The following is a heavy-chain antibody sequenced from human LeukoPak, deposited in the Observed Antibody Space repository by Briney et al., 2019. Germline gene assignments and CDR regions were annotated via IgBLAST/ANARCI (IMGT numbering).Heavy chain of an antibody. CDR1: GFTFSSYA. CDR2: ISYDGSNK. V-gene: IGHV3-30-3*01. J-gene: IGHJ3*02. Sequence: GGSLRLSCAASGFTFSSYAMPWVRQAPGKGLEWVAVISYDGSNKYYADSVKGRFTISRDNSKNTLYLQMNSLRAEDTAVYYCARDRGYSSGWFDAFDIWGQGTMVTVSS. CDR3: ARDRGYSSGWFDAFDI. D-gene: IGHD6-19*01.